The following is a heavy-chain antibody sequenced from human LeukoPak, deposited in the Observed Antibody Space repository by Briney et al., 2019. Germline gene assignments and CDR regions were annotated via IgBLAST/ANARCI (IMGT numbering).Heavy chain of an antibody. CDR1: GYTFSNYG. J-gene: IGHJ4*02. Sequence: ASVKVSCKASGYTFSNYGISWVRQAPGQGLEWMGWINPHSGGTDHAQKFQGRVTMTRDTSIGTAYMELSRLRSDDTAVYYCARDMDSGPDFFDYWGLGTLVTVSS. CDR2: INPHSGGT. CDR3: ARDMDSGPDFFDY. V-gene: IGHV1-2*02. D-gene: IGHD1-26*01.